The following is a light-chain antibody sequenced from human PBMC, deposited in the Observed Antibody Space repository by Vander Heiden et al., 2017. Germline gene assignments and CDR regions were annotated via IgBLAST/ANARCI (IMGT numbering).Light chain of an antibody. CDR1: SSDIGDHDH. CDR3: CSYTRSSTLV. V-gene: IGLV2-14*01. Sequence: QPALTQPAAVSGSPGQSITISCTGTSSDIGDHDHVSWYQQHPGKVPKVIIYEVSKRPSGVSNRFSGSKSGNTASLTISGLQAEDDADYYCCSYTRSSTLVFGTGTKVTAL. J-gene: IGLJ1*01. CDR2: EVS.